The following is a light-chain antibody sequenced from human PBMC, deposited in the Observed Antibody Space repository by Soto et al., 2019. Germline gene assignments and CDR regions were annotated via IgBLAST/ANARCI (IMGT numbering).Light chain of an antibody. V-gene: IGKV3-15*01. Sequence: ILMTQSPATLSVSPGERATLSCRASPSVSNNLAWYQQNPGQAPRLLIYDASTRATGIPAWFSGSGSGTEFTLTISGLQSEDFAVYYCQQYNNWPPWTFGQGTKVEIK. CDR3: QQYNNWPPWT. CDR2: DAS. J-gene: IGKJ1*01. CDR1: PSVSNN.